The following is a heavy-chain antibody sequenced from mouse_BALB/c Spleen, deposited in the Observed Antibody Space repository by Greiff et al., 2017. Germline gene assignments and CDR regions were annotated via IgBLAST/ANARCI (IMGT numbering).Heavy chain of an antibody. J-gene: IGHJ4*01. Sequence: VQLQQSGAELVRPGTSVKVSCKASGYAFTNYLIEWVKQRPGQGLEWIGVINPGSGGTNYNEKFKGKATLTADKSSSTAYMQLSSLTSDDSAVYFCARDSITTKAMDYWGQGTSVTVSS. CDR2: INPGSGGT. CDR1: GYAFTNYL. V-gene: IGHV1-54*01. CDR3: ARDSITTKAMDY. D-gene: IGHD1-1*01.